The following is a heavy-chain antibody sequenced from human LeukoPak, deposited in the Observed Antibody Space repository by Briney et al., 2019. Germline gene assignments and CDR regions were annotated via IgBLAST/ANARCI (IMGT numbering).Heavy chain of an antibody. CDR1: GFTFTMSG. D-gene: IGHD3-3*01. V-gene: IGHV3-30*02. J-gene: IGHJ3*01. CDR3: VKDGEWTFDV. Sequence: GGSLRLSCAASGFTFTMSGMHWVRQAPGEGLEWVAFYADSVKGRFTISGDSSYNTAFLQVNSLRAEDTALYYCVKDGEWTFDVWGQGTMVTVSS.